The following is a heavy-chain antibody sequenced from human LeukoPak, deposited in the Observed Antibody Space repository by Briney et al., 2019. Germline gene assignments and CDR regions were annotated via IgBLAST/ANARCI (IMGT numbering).Heavy chain of an antibody. CDR1: GFTFSSYA. D-gene: IGHD3-22*01. J-gene: IGHJ5*02. CDR3: AKGQYYYDSSGYYSWFDP. V-gene: IGHV3-23*01. CDR2: ISGSGGST. Sequence: GGSLRLSCAASGFTFSSYAMSWVRQAPGKGLEWVSAISGSGGSTYYADSVKGRFTISRDNSKNTLYPQMNSLRAEDTAVYYCAKGQYYYDSSGYYSWFDPWGQGTLVTVSS.